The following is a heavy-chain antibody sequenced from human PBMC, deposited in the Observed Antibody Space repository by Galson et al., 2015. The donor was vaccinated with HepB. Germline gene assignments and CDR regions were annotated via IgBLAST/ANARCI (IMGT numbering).Heavy chain of an antibody. J-gene: IGHJ4*02. V-gene: IGHV1-2*02. CDR3: ARDRGMRCSSTSCYTPGDY. D-gene: IGHD2-2*01. CDR1: GYTFTGYY. Sequence: SVKVSCKASGYTFTGYYMHWVRQAPGQGLEWMGWINPNSGGTNYAQKFQGRVTMTRDTSISTAYMELSRLRSDDTAVYYCARDRGMRCSSTSCYTPGDYWGQGTLVTVSS. CDR2: INPNSGGT.